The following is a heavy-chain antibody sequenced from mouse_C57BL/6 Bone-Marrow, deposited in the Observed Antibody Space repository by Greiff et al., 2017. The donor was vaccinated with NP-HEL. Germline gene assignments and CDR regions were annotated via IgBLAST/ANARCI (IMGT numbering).Heavy chain of an antibody. V-gene: IGHV1-26*01. CDR2: INPNNGGS. D-gene: IGHD1-1*01. J-gene: IGHJ1*03. CDR1: GYTFTDYY. Sequence: EVQLQQSGPELVKPGASVKISCKASGYTFTDYYMNWVRQSHGKSLEWIGDINPNNGGSSYNQRIKGKATLTVDKSSSTAYMELRSLTSEDSAVYNCARDYYGSSWYLDVWGTGTTVTVSS. CDR3: ARDYYGSSWYLDV.